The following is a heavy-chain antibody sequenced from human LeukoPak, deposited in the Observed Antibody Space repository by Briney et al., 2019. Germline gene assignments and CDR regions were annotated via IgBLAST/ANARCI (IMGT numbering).Heavy chain of an antibody. CDR1: GFTFSSYA. J-gene: IGHJ5*02. Sequence: GGALRLSCAASGFTFSSYAMSWVRQAPGKGVEGVAAISVSGGSTNYADSVNGRFTISRDTSKNSLYLQMNSLRVEDTAIYFCARDRDSSGLYGGADLWGQGVLVTVSA. V-gene: IGHV3-23*01. D-gene: IGHD6-19*01. CDR3: ARDRDSSGLYGGADL. CDR2: ISVSGGST.